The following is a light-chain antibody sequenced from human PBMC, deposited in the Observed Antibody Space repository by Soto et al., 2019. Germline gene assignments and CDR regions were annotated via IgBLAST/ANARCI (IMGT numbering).Light chain of an antibody. CDR2: EVS. CDR1: SSDVGGYNH. J-gene: IGLJ3*02. CDR3: ASYTTTSTLWV. V-gene: IGLV2-14*01. Sequence: QSVLTQPASVSGSPGQSITISCTGTSSDVGGYNHVSWYQHHPDKAPKVIIFEVSNRPSGISGRFSGSRSGNTASLTISGLQAEDEADYYCASYTTTSTLWVFGGWTKLTV.